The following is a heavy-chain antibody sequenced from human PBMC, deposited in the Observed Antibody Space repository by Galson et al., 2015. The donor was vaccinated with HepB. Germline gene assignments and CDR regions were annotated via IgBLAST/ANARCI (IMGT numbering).Heavy chain of an antibody. Sequence: LSLTCTVSGGSISSYYWSWIRQPPGKGLEWIGYIYYSGSTNYNPSLKSRVTISVDTSKNQFSLKLSSVTAADTAVYYCARHIVVGRPKTYGMDVWGQGTTVTVSS. CDR2: IYYSGST. CDR3: ARHIVVGRPKTYGMDV. V-gene: IGHV4-59*08. J-gene: IGHJ6*02. D-gene: IGHD2-15*01. CDR1: GGSISSYY.